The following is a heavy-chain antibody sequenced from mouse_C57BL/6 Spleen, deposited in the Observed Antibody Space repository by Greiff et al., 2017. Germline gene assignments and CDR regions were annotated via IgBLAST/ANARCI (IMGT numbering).Heavy chain of an antibody. Sequence: QVQLQQSGAELAKPGASVKLSCKASGYTFTSYWVHWVKQRPGQGLEWIGYINPSSGYTKYNQKFKNKATLTADQSYSTAYMQLSSQTYEDSAVYYLGRWDGGGYWGQGTSVTVSS. CDR3: GRWDGGGY. CDR1: GYTFTSYW. J-gene: IGHJ4*01. CDR2: INPSSGYT. V-gene: IGHV1-7*01. D-gene: IGHD4-1*01.